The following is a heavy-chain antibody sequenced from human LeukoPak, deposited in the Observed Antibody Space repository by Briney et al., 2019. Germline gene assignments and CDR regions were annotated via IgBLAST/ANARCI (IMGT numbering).Heavy chain of an antibody. Sequence: GGSLRLSCAASGFTLSSYWMSWVRQAPGKGLEWVANIKQDGSEKYYVDSVKGRFTISRDNAKNSLYLQMNSLRAEDTAVYYCARIRDTWYSSSWSFDYWGQGTLVTVSS. D-gene: IGHD6-13*01. CDR3: ARIRDTWYSSSWSFDY. CDR2: IKQDGSEK. V-gene: IGHV3-7*01. CDR1: GFTLSSYW. J-gene: IGHJ4*02.